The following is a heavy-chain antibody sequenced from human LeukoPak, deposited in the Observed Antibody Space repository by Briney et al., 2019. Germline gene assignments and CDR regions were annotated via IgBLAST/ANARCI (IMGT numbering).Heavy chain of an antibody. CDR3: ARPMSGYASIDAFDI. CDR2: IYYSGST. CDR1: GGSISSSSYY. V-gene: IGHV4-39*01. Sequence: SETLSLTCTVSGGSISSSSYYWGWIRQPPGKGLEWIGSIYYSGSTYYNPSLKSRVTISVDTSKNQFSLKLSSVTAADTAVYYCARPMSGYASIDAFDIWGQGTMVTVSS. J-gene: IGHJ3*02. D-gene: IGHD5-12*01.